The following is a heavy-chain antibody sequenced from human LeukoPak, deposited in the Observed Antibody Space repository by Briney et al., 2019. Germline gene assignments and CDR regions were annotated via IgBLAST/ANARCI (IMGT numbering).Heavy chain of an antibody. CDR2: IYHSGST. CDR3: ARDGRWFDP. D-gene: IGHD1-14*01. V-gene: IGHV4-38-2*02. CDR1: GYFISSGYY. J-gene: IGHJ5*02. Sequence: SETLSPTCNVSGYFISSGYYWGWIRQPPGKGLEWIGSIYHSGSTYYNPSLKSRVTMSIDTSKNQFSLKLISVTAADTAVYYCARDGRWFDPWGQGTLVTVSS.